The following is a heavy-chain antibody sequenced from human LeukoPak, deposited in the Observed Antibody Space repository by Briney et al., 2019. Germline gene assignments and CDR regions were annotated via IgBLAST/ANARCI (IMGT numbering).Heavy chain of an antibody. J-gene: IGHJ4*02. CDR3: ARDGTGWLTEHYFDY. V-gene: IGHV3-33*01. Sequence: SGGSLRLSCAASGFTFSSYGMHWVRQAPGKGLEWVAVIWYDGSNKYYADSVEGRFTISRDNSKNTLYLQMNSLRAEDTAVYYCARDGTGWLTEHYFDYWGQGTLVTVSS. D-gene: IGHD5-24*01. CDR1: GFTFSSYG. CDR2: IWYDGSNK.